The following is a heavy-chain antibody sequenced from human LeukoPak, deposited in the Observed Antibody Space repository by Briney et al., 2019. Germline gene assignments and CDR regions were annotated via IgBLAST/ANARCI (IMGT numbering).Heavy chain of an antibody. CDR1: GGTFSSYA. CDR2: IIPILGIA. CDR3: ATEWVVGATGRSWFD. Sequence: ASVKVSCKASGGTFSSYAISWVRQAPGQGLEWMGRIIPILGIANYAQKFQGRVTITADKSTSTAYMELSSLRSEDTAVYYCATEWVVGATGRSWFDWGQGTMVTVSS. V-gene: IGHV1-69*04. D-gene: IGHD1-26*01. J-gene: IGHJ3*01.